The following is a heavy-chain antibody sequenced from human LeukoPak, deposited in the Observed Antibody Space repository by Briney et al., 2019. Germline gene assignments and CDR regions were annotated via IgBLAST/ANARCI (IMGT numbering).Heavy chain of an antibody. CDR3: ARTRITMIVVVPYYFDY. V-gene: IGHV1-69*13. D-gene: IGHD3-22*01. Sequence: ASVKVSCKASGGTFSSYAISWVRQAPGQGLEWMGGIIPIFGTANYAQKFQGRVTITADESTSTAYMELSSLRSEDTAVYYCARTRITMIVVVPYYFDYWGQGTLVTVSS. CDR2: IIPIFGTA. J-gene: IGHJ4*02. CDR1: GGTFSSYA.